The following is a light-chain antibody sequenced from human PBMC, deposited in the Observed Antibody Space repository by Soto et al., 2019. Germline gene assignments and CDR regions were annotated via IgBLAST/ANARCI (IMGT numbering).Light chain of an antibody. Sequence: EIVMTQSQATLSVSPGERATLSCRASESVSSKLVWYQQKPGQAPRLLIYDASNRATGIPARFSGSGSGTDFTLTISSLEPEDFAVYYCQQRSNWPPITFGQGTRLEIK. J-gene: IGKJ5*01. CDR1: ESVSSK. CDR2: DAS. CDR3: QQRSNWPPIT. V-gene: IGKV3-11*01.